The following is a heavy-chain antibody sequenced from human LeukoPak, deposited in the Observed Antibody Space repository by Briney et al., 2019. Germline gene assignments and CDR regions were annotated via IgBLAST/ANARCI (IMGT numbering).Heavy chain of an antibody. CDR2: ISGSGYNT. V-gene: IGHV3-23*01. CDR1: GFTVSSNY. CDR3: ATEKGDSPDY. Sequence: GGSLRLSCAASGFTVSSNYMSWVRQAPGKGLEWVSGISGSGYNTYYTDSLEGRFTISRDNSKNTLYLQMNSLRADDTAVYYCATEKGDSPDYWGQGTLVTVSS. D-gene: IGHD2-21*01. J-gene: IGHJ4*02.